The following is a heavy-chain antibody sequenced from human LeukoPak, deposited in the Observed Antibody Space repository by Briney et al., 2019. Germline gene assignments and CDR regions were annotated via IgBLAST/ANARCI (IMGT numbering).Heavy chain of an antibody. Sequence: GGSLRLSCVVSGFSVSNSGMSWVRQAPGKGLDWISAISVDGKTAYYADSVKGRFIISRDNSKNTLYLQLSGLRAEDTAVYYCAQGYLSGWYPSWGQGSMVSVSS. V-gene: IGHV3-23*01. CDR3: AQGYLSGWYPS. CDR2: ISVDGKTA. D-gene: IGHD6-19*01. CDR1: GFSVSNSG. J-gene: IGHJ5*02.